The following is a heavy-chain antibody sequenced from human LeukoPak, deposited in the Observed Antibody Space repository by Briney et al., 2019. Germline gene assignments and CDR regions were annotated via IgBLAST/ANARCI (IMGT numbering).Heavy chain of an antibody. D-gene: IGHD6-13*01. CDR1: GYSITSYW. J-gene: IGHJ5*02. Sequence: GESLKISCKGSGYSITSYWIGWVRQMPGKGLEWMGIIYPGDSDTRYSPSFQGQVTISADKSISTAYLQWSSLKASDTAMYYCARQEGIAAAAYNWFDPWGQGTLVTVSS. V-gene: IGHV5-51*01. CDR3: ARQEGIAAAAYNWFDP. CDR2: IYPGDSDT.